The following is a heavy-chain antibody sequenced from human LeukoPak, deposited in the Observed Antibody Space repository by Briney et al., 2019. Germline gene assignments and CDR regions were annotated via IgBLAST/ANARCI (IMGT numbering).Heavy chain of an antibody. CDR2: INTNTGNP. V-gene: IGHV7-4-1*01. D-gene: IGHD5-24*01. Sequence: ASVKVSCKASGYIFTDYAMNWVRQAPGQGLEWMGWINTNTGNPTYAQGFTGRFVFSLDTSVSTAYLQIGSLRAEDTAVYYCARDQLEMATGAFDYWGQGTLVTVSS. CDR3: ARDQLEMATGAFDY. CDR1: GYIFTDYA. J-gene: IGHJ4*02.